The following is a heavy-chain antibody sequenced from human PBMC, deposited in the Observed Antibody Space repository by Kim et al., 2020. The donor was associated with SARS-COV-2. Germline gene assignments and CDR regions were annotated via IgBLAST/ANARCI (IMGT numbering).Heavy chain of an antibody. CDR2: ISAYNGNT. Sequence: ASVKVSCKASGYTFTTYDIIWVRQAPGQGLEWMGWISAYNGNTDYAQKFQGRVTMTTDTSTSTAYMELRSLKSDDTAVYYCARDPNGSADYWGQGTRVTVSS. V-gene: IGHV1-18*01. J-gene: IGHJ4*02. CDR3: ARDPNGSADY. D-gene: IGHD7-27*01. CDR1: GYTFTTYD.